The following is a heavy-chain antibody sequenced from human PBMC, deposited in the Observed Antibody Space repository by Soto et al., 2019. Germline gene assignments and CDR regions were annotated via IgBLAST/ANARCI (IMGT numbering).Heavy chain of an antibody. CDR3: ATSRYCTNGVCPFDY. Sequence: QVQLVQSGAEVKKPGASVKVSCKTSGYTFTSYDINWVRQATGQGLEWMGWMNSNNGNPGYAQKCQGRVTVTRDTSIRTVYMELSSLRSDDTAVYYCATSRYCTNGVCPFDYWGQGTLVTVSS. J-gene: IGHJ4*02. D-gene: IGHD2-8*01. V-gene: IGHV1-8*01. CDR1: GYTFTSYD. CDR2: MNSNNGNP.